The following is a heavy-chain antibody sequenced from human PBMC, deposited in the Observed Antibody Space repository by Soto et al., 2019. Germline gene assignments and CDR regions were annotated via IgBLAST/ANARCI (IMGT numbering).Heavy chain of an antibody. CDR2: ILVDGRT. Sequence: QPGGSLRLSCAASGFICSSYDMSWVRQAPGKGLEWVSTILVDGRTFYVDSVKGRFAISRDSSNNIVYLQMNSLTAGDTALYYCAKATATGGGAFDICGQGTMVTVSS. CDR3: AKATATGGGAFDI. V-gene: IGHV3-23*01. J-gene: IGHJ3*02. D-gene: IGHD2-8*02. CDR1: GFICSSYD.